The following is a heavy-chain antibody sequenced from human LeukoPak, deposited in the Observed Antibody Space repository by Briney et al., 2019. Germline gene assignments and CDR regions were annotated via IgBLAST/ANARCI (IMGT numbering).Heavy chain of an antibody. CDR3: ARDLRWAYDAFDI. CDR2: IEQDGSEK. V-gene: IGHV3-7*01. D-gene: IGHD4-23*01. J-gene: IGHJ3*02. Sequence: GGSLRLSCAASGFTFSSYWMSWVRQAPGKGLEWVANIEQDGSEKYYVDSVKGRFTISRDNAKNSLYLQMNSLRAEDTAVYYCARDLRWAYDAFDIWGQGTMVTVSS. CDR1: GFTFSSYW.